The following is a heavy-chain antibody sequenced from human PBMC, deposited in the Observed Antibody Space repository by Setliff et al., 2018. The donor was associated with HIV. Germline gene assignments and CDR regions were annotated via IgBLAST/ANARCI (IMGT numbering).Heavy chain of an antibody. V-gene: IGHV1-18*01. CDR1: GYIFSSYA. CDR2: ISTYSDET. CDR3: ARDVEHMMDV. Sequence: ASVKVSCKASGYIFSSYAINWVRQAPGQGLEWMGWISTYSDETSYAQKLQGRVTMTTDTSTSTAYMELRRLRFDDTAVYYCARDVEHMMDVWGQGTTVTVSS. J-gene: IGHJ6*02.